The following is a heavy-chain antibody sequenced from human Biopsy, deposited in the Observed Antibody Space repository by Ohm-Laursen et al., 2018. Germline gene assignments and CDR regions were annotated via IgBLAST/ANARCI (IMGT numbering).Heavy chain of an antibody. J-gene: IGHJ4*02. CDR2: NIPILGTG. V-gene: IGHV1-69*06. D-gene: IGHD2-15*01. Sequence: SVKVSCKPPGGTFSNYGVNWVRQAPGQGLEWLGGNIPILGTGNYAQKFQDRVTITADKFTNTVYMELSSLRSDDTAVYFCARDCNGDNCGVDFWGQGTLVTVS. CDR3: ARDCNGDNCGVDF. CDR1: GGTFSNYG.